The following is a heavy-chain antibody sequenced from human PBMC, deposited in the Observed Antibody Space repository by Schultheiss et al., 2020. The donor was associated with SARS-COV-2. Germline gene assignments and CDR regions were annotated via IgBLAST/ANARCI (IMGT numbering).Heavy chain of an antibody. Sequence: GGSLRLSCAASGFIFSCRWMHWVRQAPGKGLEYVSAISSNGGSTYYADSVKGRFTISRDNSKNTLYLQMNSLKTEDTAVYYCTTDRVYDYIWGSYRRLDYWGQGTLVTVSS. CDR3: TTDRVYDYIWGSYRRLDY. D-gene: IGHD3-16*02. CDR1: GFIFSCRW. CDR2: ISSNGGST. J-gene: IGHJ4*02. V-gene: IGHV3-64*04.